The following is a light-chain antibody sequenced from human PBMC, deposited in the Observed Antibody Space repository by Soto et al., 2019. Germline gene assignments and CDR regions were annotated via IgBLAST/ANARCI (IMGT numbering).Light chain of an antibody. Sequence: DIQMTQSPSTLSASVGDRVTITCRASQSIDSCLAWYQHKPGKAPKLLIFKASTLETGVPSRFSGSGSETEFTLTISSLQPDDSATYYCQPYNSYSRTFGQGTKVEIK. CDR2: KAS. CDR1: QSIDSC. V-gene: IGKV1-5*03. J-gene: IGKJ1*01. CDR3: QPYNSYSRT.